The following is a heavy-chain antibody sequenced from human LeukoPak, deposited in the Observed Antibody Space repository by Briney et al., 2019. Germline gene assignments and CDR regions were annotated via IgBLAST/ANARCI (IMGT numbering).Heavy chain of an antibody. Sequence: GGSLRLSCATSGFTFNRYAMSWVRQAPGEGVEWVSSISGSGGRTYFADSVKGRFTISRDNSKNMLYLQVNSLRAEDTAVYYCANPPLDIVMLVAPFDYWGQGTLVTVSS. CDR2: ISGSGGRT. D-gene: IGHD2-15*01. CDR1: GFTFNRYA. J-gene: IGHJ4*02. V-gene: IGHV3-23*01. CDR3: ANPPLDIVMLVAPFDY.